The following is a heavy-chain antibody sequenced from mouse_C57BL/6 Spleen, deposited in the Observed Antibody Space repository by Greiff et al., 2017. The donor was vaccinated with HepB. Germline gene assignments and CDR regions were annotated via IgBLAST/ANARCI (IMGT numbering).Heavy chain of an antibody. CDR1: GFTFSSYA. CDR2: ISDGGSYT. V-gene: IGHV5-4*01. J-gene: IGHJ2*01. Sequence: EVHLVESGGGLVKPGGSLKLSCAASGFTFSSYAMSWVRQTPEKRLEWVATISDGGSYTYYPDNVKGRFTISRDNAKNNLYLQMSHLKSEDTAMYYCARERALFDYWGQGTTLTVSS. CDR3: ARERALFDY. D-gene: IGHD1-3*01.